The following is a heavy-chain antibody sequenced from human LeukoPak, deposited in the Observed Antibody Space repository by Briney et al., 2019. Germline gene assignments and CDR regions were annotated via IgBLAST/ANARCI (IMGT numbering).Heavy chain of an antibody. V-gene: IGHV3-21*01. J-gene: IGHJ3*02. CDR2: ISSSSSYI. CDR3: ARETPPHRSNAFDI. Sequence: PGGSLRLSCAASGFTFSSYSMNWVRQAPGKGLEWVSSISSSSSYIYYADSVKGRFTISRDNAKNSLYLQMNSLRAEDTAVYYCARETPPHRSNAFDIWGQGTMVTVSS. CDR1: GFTFSSYS.